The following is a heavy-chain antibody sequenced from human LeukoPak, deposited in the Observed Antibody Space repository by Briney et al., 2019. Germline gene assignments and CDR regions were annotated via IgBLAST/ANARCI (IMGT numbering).Heavy chain of an antibody. CDR2: ISGSGGST. V-gene: IGHV3-23*01. CDR1: GFTFSSYA. Sequence: GGSLRLSCAASGFTFSSYAMSWVRQAPGKGLEWVSAISGSGGSTYYADSVKGRFTISRDNSKNTLYVQMNSLRAEDTALYYCAKDISVDSSGLFDYWGQGTLVTVSS. D-gene: IGHD3-22*01. J-gene: IGHJ4*02. CDR3: AKDISVDSSGLFDY.